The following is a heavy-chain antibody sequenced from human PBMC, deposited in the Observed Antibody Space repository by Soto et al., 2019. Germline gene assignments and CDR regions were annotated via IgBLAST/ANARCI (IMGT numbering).Heavy chain of an antibody. J-gene: IGHJ5*02. Sequence: SETVSLTCSVSGGSINSGGYFWSWIRQHPGNGLECIGYIYHSGITYYNPSLKSRVTISVDTSKTKFSLQLRSVTAADTAVYFCPSFHNTSPGWFDPWGQGTMVTVSS. V-gene: IGHV4-31*03. CDR2: IYHSGIT. D-gene: IGHD1-20*01. CDR1: GGSINSGGYF. CDR3: PSFHNTSPGWFDP.